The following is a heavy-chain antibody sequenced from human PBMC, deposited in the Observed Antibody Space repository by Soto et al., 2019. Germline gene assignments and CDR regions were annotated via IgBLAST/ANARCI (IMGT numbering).Heavy chain of an antibody. V-gene: IGHV1-18*01. J-gene: IGHJ5*02. CDR3: ARGGEYSSGWYAGWFDP. CDR1: GYTFTSYG. Sequence: ASVKVSCKASGYTFTSYGISWVLQAPRQGLEWMGWISAYNGNTNYAQKLQGRVTMTTDTSTSAAYMELRSLRSDDTAVYYCARGGEYSSGWYAGWFDPWGQGTLVSVSS. D-gene: IGHD6-19*01. CDR2: ISAYNGNT.